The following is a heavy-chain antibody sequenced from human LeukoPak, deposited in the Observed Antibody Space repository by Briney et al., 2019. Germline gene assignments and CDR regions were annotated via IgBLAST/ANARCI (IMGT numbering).Heavy chain of an antibody. CDR2: ISYDGSSI. CDR3: AKDPDFYY. Sequence: GRSLRLSCATSGFTFSGYGMHWVRQAPAQGLEWVAFISYDGSSIYYADSVKGRFTISRNNSKNTLYLQMNDLRTEDTAVYYCAKDPDFYYWGQGTLVTVSS. J-gene: IGHJ4*02. V-gene: IGHV3-30*18. CDR1: GFTFSGYG.